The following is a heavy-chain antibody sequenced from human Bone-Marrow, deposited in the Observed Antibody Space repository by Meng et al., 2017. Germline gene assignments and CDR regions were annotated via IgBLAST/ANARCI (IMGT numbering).Heavy chain of an antibody. V-gene: IGHV3-30*01. Sequence: VDLVESGGDLVKPGGSLRLSCAASGFAFRDYAMHWVRQAPGKGLEWVSLISFDGSNIRYADSVKGRFTVSRDNAKNTLYLEMDSLRDDDTAVYYCASPSSEMATAPRLWGQGTLVTVSS. CDR1: GFAFRDYA. D-gene: IGHD5-24*01. J-gene: IGHJ4*02. CDR3: ASPSSEMATAPRL. CDR2: ISFDGSNI.